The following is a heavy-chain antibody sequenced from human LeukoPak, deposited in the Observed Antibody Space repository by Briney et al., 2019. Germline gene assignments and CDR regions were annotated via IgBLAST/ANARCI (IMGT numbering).Heavy chain of an antibody. CDR2: ISYDGSNK. CDR3: ARNPYTEFWFDP. D-gene: IGHD3-10*01. CDR1: GFTFSSYG. Sequence: GRSLRLSCAASGFTFSSYGMHWVRQAPGKGLEWVAVISYDGSNKYYADSVKGRFTISRDNSKNTLYLQINSLRAEDTAMYFCARNPYTEFWFDPWGPGTLVTVSS. V-gene: IGHV3-30*03. J-gene: IGHJ5*02.